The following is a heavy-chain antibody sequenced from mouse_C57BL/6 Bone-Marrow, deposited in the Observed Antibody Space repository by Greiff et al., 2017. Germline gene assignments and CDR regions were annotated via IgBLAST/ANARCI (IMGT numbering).Heavy chain of an antibody. Sequence: QVTLKESGPGILQPSQTLSLTCSFSGFSLSTFGMGVGWIRQPSGKGLEWLAHIWWDDDKYYNPALKSRLTISKDTSKNQVVLKIANVDTADTAKYYCARIGPPFITTVVATRFAYWGQGTLVTVSA. V-gene: IGHV8-8*01. CDR2: IWWDDDK. J-gene: IGHJ3*01. D-gene: IGHD1-1*01. CDR1: GFSLSTFGMG. CDR3: ARIGPPFITTVVATRFAY.